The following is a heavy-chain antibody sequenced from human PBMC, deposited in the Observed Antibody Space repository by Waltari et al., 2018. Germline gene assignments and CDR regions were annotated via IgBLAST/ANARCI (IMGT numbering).Heavy chain of an antibody. D-gene: IGHD3-10*01. CDR2: INHSGST. CDR1: GGSFSGYY. CDR3: AGKGITMVQGVLYNWFDP. Sequence: QVQLQQWGAGLLKPSETLSLTCAVYGGSFSGYYWSWIRQPPGKGLEWIGEINHSGSTNYNPSLKSRVTISVDTSKNQFSLKLSSVTAADTAVYYGAGKGITMVQGVLYNWFDPWGQGTLVTVSS. V-gene: IGHV4-34*01. J-gene: IGHJ5*02.